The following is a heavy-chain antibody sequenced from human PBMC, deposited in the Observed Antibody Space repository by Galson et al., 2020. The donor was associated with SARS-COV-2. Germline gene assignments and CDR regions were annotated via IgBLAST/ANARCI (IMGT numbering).Heavy chain of an antibody. V-gene: IGHV3-23*01. CDR1: GLTFTSFSNYA. D-gene: IGHD3-9*01. CDR2: ISGSGGVT. Sequence: GESLKISCAASGLTFTSFSNYAMSWVRQVPGKGLEWVAGISGSGGVTYYADFVKDRFTISRDNSNNTVHVQMNSLRAEDTAVYYCAKAPGTGYHPYYYIMDVWGQGTTVSVSS. J-gene: IGHJ6*02. CDR3: AKAPGTGYHPYYYIMDV.